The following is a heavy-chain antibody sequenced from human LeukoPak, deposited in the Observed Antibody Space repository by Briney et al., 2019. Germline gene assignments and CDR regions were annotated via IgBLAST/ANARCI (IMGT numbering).Heavy chain of an antibody. J-gene: IGHJ5*02. V-gene: IGHV3-48*03. CDR3: ARGYQLPEFDP. D-gene: IGHD2-2*01. Sequence: PGGSLRLSCVASGFTSSTYETNCVRQAPGKGMEWLSYISSSSSTIYYADSMKARFTISRDNAKNSLYLQMNSLRAENTAVYYCARGYQLPEFDPWGQGTLVTASS. CDR2: ISSSSSTI. CDR1: GFTSSTYE.